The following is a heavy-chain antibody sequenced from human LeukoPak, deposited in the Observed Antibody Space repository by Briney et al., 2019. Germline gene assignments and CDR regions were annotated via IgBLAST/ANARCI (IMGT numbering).Heavy chain of an antibody. D-gene: IGHD1-26*01. CDR1: GGTFSSYA. CDR3: ARSSGYDYGMDV. Sequence: SVKVSCKASGGTFSSYAISWVRQAPGQGLEWMGGIIPIFGTANYAQEFQGRVTITADESTSTAYMELSSLRSEDTAVYYCARSSGYDYGMDVWGKGTTVTVSS. V-gene: IGHV1-69*13. J-gene: IGHJ6*04. CDR2: IIPIFGTA.